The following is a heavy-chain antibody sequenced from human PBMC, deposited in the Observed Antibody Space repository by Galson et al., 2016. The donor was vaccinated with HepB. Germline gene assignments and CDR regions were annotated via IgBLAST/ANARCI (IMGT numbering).Heavy chain of an antibody. Sequence: SLRLSCAASGFTFSSYGMHWVRQAPGKGLEWVALISYDGSNEYYADYVKGRLTTSRDNSKNTLYLQMNSLRAEDTAVYYCAKVERDSGSYYFDYWGQGTLVTVSS. CDR1: GFTFSSYG. CDR2: ISYDGSNE. CDR3: AKVERDSGSYYFDY. D-gene: IGHD1-26*01. V-gene: IGHV3-30*18. J-gene: IGHJ4*02.